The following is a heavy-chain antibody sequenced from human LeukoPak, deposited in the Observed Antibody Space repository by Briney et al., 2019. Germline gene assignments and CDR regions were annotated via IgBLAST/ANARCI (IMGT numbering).Heavy chain of an antibody. CDR2: IYYSGST. CDR1: GGSISSYY. J-gene: IGHJ5*02. D-gene: IGHD3-9*01. V-gene: IGHV4-59*01. Sequence: SETLSLTCTVSGGSISSYYWSWIRQPPGKGLEWIGYIYYSGSTNYNPSLKSRVTISVDTSKNQFSLKLSSVTAADTAVYYCARGYYDILTGLQLNWFDPWGQGTLVTVSP. CDR3: ARGYYDILTGLQLNWFDP.